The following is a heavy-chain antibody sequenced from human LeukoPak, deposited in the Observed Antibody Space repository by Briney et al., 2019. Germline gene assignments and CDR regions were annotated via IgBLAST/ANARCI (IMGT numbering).Heavy chain of an antibody. V-gene: IGHV1-8*01. CDR1: GYTFTNYD. Sequence: ASVKVSCKTSGYTFTNYDINWVRQATGQGLEWMGWMNPNSGNTGYAQKFQGRVTMTRNTSISTAYMELSSLRSEDTAVYYCARGVGATSGFYYYYYGMDVWGQGTTVTVSS. D-gene: IGHD1-26*01. CDR3: ARGVGATSGFYYYYYGMDV. J-gene: IGHJ6*02. CDR2: MNPNSGNT.